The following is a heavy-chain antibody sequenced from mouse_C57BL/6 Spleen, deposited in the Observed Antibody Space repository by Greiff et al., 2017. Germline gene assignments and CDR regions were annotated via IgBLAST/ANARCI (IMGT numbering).Heavy chain of an antibody. CDR1: GFSFNTYA. CDR3: VSWGLRLFAY. D-gene: IGHD2-4*01. CDR2: IRSKSNNYAT. V-gene: IGHV10-1*01. J-gene: IGHJ3*01. Sequence: EVMLVESGGGLVQPKGSLKLSCAASGFSFNTYAMNWVRQAPGKGLEWVARIRSKSNNYATSYADSVKDRFTISRDDSESMLYLQMNNLKTEDTAMYYCVSWGLRLFAYWGQGTLVTVSA.